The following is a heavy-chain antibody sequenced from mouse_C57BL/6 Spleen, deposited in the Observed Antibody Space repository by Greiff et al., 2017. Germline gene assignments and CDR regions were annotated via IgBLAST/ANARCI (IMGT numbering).Heavy chain of an antibody. CDR2: IDPANGNT. D-gene: IGHD2-4*01. J-gene: IGHJ2*01. CDR1: GFNIKNTY. V-gene: IGHV14-3*01. CDR3: ASYDYDSYYFDY. Sequence: EVQRVESVAELVRPGASVKLSCTASGFNIKNTYMHWVKQRPEQGLEWIGRIDPANGNTKYAPKFQGKATITADTSSNTAYLQLSSLTSEDTAIYYCASYDYDSYYFDYWGQGTTLTVSS.